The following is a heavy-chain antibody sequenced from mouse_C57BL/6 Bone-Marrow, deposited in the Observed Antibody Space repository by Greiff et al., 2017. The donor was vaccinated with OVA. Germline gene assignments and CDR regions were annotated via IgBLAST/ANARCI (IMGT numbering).Heavy chain of an antibody. V-gene: IGHV1-82*01. Sequence: QVQLKESGPELVKPGASVKISCKASGYAFSSSWMNWVKQRPGKGLEWIGRIYPGDGDTNYNGKFKGKATLTADKSSSTAYMQLSSLTSEDSAVDFCARTCCYYGFAYWGQGTLVTVSA. CDR2: IYPGDGDT. D-gene: IGHD1-1*01. CDR1: GYAFSSSW. CDR3: ARTCCYYGFAY. J-gene: IGHJ3*01.